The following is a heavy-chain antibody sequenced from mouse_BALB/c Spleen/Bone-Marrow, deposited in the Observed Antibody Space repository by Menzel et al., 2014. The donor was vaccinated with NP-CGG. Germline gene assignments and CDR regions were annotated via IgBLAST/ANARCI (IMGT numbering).Heavy chain of an antibody. CDR2: ISSGGSST. CDR3: TRRPLQANSYFDC. D-gene: IGHD3-2*02. J-gene: IGHJ2*01. CDR1: GFTFSSYG. V-gene: IGHV5-6*01. Sequence: EVQVVESGGDLVKPGGSLKLSCVASGFTFSSYGMSWVRPTPDKRLEWVATISSGGSSTYYPASVKGRFTISRDDAKSTLYLQMSSLNSEDTAMYYCTRRPLQANSYFDCWGQGTTLTVSS.